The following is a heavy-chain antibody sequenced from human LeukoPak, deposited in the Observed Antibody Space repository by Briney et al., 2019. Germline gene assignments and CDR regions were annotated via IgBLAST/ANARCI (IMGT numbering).Heavy chain of an antibody. V-gene: IGHV3-7*01. CDR3: ARKRYFDC. CDR2: IKEDGSEK. J-gene: IGHJ4*02. D-gene: IGHD3-9*01. CDR1: GFSFNSYA. Sequence: GGSLRLSCAASGFSFNSYAMNWVRQAPGKGLEWVASIKEDGSEKHYVDSVKGRFTISRDNAKNSLYLQMNSLRAEDTAVYYCARKRYFDCWGQGTLVTVSS.